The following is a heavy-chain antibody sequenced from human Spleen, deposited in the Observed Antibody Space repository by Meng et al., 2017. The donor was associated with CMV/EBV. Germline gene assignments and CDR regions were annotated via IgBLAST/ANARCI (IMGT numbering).Heavy chain of an antibody. Sequence: SGSTFTGYYIHWVRQPPGQGLEWMGWINPNSGGTNYAQRLQGRVTTTTDTSTSTAYMELRRLRSDDTAVYYCARDVPVTAARLFDFWGQGTLVTVSS. CDR2: INPNSGGT. D-gene: IGHD6-6*01. V-gene: IGHV1-2*02. CDR1: GSTFTGYY. J-gene: IGHJ4*02. CDR3: ARDVPVTAARLFDF.